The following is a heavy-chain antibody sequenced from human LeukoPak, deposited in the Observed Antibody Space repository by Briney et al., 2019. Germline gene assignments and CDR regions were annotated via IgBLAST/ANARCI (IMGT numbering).Heavy chain of an antibody. Sequence: PSETLSLTCTVSGGSISSYYWSWIRQPAGKGLEWIGRIYTSGSTNYNPSLKSRVTMSVDTSKNQFSLKLSSVTAADTAVYYCARGSAFNPTYYYGSGSYGWGQGTLVTASS. CDR2: IYTSGST. CDR1: GGSISSYY. V-gene: IGHV4-4*07. D-gene: IGHD3-10*01. J-gene: IGHJ4*02. CDR3: ARGSAFNPTYYYGSGSYG.